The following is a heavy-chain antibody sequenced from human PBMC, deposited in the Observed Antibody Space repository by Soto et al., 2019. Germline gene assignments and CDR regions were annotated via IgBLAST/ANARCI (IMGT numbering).Heavy chain of an antibody. CDR3: ARSPHIQLWSYPSDY. J-gene: IGHJ4*02. Sequence: ASETLSLTCTVSGGSISSGGYYWSWIRQHPGKGLEWIGYIYFSGSTYYNPSLKSRVTTSVDTSKNQFSLKLSSVTAADTAVYYCARSPHIQLWSYPSDYWGQGTLVTVSS. D-gene: IGHD5-18*01. V-gene: IGHV4-31*03. CDR2: IYFSGST. CDR1: GGSISSGGYY.